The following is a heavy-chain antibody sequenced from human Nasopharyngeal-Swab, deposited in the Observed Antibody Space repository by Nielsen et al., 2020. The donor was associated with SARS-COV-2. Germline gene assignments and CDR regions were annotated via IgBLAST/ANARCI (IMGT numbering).Heavy chain of an antibody. CDR3: ARDPSTVLRFLEWLGDQQGWFDP. CDR2: INTNTGNP. D-gene: IGHD3-3*01. CDR1: GYTFTSYA. J-gene: IGHJ5*02. V-gene: IGHV7-4-1*02. Sequence: ASVKVSCKASGYTFTSYAMNWVRQAPGQGLEWMGWINTNTGNPTYAQGFTGRFVFSLDTSVSTASLQISSLKAEDTAVYYCARDPSTVLRFLEWLGDQQGWFDPWGQGTLVTVSS.